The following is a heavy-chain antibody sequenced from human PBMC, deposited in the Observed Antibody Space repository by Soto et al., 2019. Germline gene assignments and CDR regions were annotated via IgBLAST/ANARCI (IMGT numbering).Heavy chain of an antibody. J-gene: IGHJ4*02. D-gene: IGHD5-18*01. CDR2: ISYHSGTI. Sequence: PGGSLRLSCAASGFSFDEYAMQWVRQAPGKGLEWVSGISYHSGTIGYADSVKGRFTISRDNARNSLYLQMNSLRPEDTALYFCAKGEDRGYSYGPDFWGQGTPVTVSS. CDR1: GFSFDEYA. CDR3: AKGEDRGYSYGPDF. V-gene: IGHV3-9*01.